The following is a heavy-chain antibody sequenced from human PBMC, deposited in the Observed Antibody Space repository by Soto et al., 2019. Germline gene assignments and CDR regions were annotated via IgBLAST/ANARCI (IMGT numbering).Heavy chain of an antibody. V-gene: IGHV3-30*18. D-gene: IGHD1-26*01. Sequence: VQLLESGGGLVQPGGSLRLSCAASGFTFSSFGMHWVRQAPGKGLEWVAVISFDGSNKYYADSVKGRFTISRDNSKNTLFLQMNSLRAEDTALYYCAKDSMGDYYGMDVWGQGTTVTVSS. CDR3: AKDSMGDYYGMDV. CDR2: ISFDGSNK. CDR1: GFTFSSFG. J-gene: IGHJ6*02.